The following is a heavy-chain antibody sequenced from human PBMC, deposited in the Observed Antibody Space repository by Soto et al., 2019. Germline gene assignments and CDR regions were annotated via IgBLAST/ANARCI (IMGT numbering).Heavy chain of an antibody. CDR3: ARSDRLRFLEWFLGAFDI. CDR1: GYTFTSYG. V-gene: IGHV1-18*01. J-gene: IGHJ3*02. Sequence: WASVKVSCKASGYTFTSYGISWVRQAPGQGLEWMGWISAYNGNTNYAQKLQGRVTMTTDTSTSTAYMELRSLRSDDTAVYYCARSDRLRFLEWFLGAFDIWGQGTMVTVSS. D-gene: IGHD3-3*01. CDR2: ISAYNGNT.